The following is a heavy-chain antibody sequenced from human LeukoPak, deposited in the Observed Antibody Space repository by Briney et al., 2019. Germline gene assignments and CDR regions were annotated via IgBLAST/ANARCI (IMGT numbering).Heavy chain of an antibody. CDR1: GYTFTSYA. CDR3: ARDVEGACSSTSCYVSGQSDY. Sequence: ATVKVSCKASGYTFTSYAMNWVRQAPGQGLEWMGWNNTNTGNPTYAQGFTGRFVFSLDTSVSTAYLQISSLKAEDTAVYYCARDVEGACSSTSCYVSGQSDYWGQGTLVTVSS. CDR2: NNTNTGNP. J-gene: IGHJ4*02. D-gene: IGHD2-2*01. V-gene: IGHV7-4-1*02.